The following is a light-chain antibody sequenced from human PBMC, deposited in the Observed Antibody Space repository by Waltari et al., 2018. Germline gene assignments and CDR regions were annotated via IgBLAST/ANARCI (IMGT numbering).Light chain of an antibody. V-gene: IGKV1-39*01. J-gene: IGKJ2*01. CDR2: AAA. CDR1: QSISSY. CDR3: LQSYSTRLYT. Sequence: DIQITQSPSSLSASVGDRVTITCRASQSISSYLNWYQQKPGKAPKLLIYAAASLQSGVPSRFSGSGSGTDFTLTISSLQPEDFATYYCLQSYSTRLYTFGQGTKLEIK.